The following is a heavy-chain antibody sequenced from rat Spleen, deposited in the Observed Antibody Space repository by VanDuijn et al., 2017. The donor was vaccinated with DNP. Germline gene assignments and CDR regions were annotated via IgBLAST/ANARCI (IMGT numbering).Heavy chain of an antibody. Sequence: EVQLVESGGGLVQPGRSLKLSCAASGFTFSDYYMAWVRQAPKKGLEWVASISYEGSSTYYGDSVKGRFTISRDNAKSTLYLQMNSLRSEDTATYYCARQGYGSYSYYFDYWGQGVMVTVSS. V-gene: IGHV5-22*01. CDR2: ISYEGSST. D-gene: IGHD1-3*01. CDR3: ARQGYGSYSYYFDY. CDR1: GFTFSDYY. J-gene: IGHJ2*01.